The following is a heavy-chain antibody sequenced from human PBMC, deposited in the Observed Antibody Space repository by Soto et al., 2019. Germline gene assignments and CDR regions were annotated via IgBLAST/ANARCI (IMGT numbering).Heavy chain of an antibody. D-gene: IGHD2-15*01. CDR3: ARGTRYCSGGSCYSDEYFQH. V-gene: IGHV3-7*01. Sequence: EVQLVESGGGLVQPGGSLRLSCAASGFTFSSYWMSWVRQAPGKGLEWVVNIKQDGSEKYYVDSVKGRFTISRDNAKNSLYLQMNSLRAEDTAVYYCARGTRYCSGGSCYSDEYFQHWGQGTLVTVSS. CDR1: GFTFSSYW. J-gene: IGHJ1*01. CDR2: IKQDGSEK.